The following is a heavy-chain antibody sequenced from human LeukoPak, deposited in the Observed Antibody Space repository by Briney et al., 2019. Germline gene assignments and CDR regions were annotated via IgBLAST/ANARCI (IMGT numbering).Heavy chain of an antibody. D-gene: IGHD3-16*01. J-gene: IGHJ3*02. CDR2: IGTAGDT. CDR1: GFTFSSYD. Sequence: GGSLRLSCAASGFTFSSYDMHWVRQATGKGLEWVSAIGTAGDTYYPGSVKGRFTISRENAKNSLYLQMNSLRAGDTAVYYCARYAGGIDAFDIWGQGTMVTVSS. CDR3: ARYAGGIDAFDI. V-gene: IGHV3-13*01.